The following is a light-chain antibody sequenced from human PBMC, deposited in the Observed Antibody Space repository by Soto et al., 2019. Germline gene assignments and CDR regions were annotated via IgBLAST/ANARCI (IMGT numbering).Light chain of an antibody. J-gene: IGLJ3*02. V-gene: IGLV2-14*01. CDR1: NSDIGAYNY. CDR2: GVD. CDR3: SSYTNRSTVV. Sequence: QSALTQPASVSGSPGQSITFSCTGTNSDIGAYNYVSWYQQNPGNAPKVLIYGVDNRPSGVSDRFSGSKSGNTASLTISGLQAEDEATYYCSSYTNRSTVVFGGGTKLTVL.